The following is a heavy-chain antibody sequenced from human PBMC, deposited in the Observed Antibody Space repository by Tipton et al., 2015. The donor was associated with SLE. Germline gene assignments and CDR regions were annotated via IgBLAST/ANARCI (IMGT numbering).Heavy chain of an antibody. J-gene: IGHJ4*02. CDR1: GFTFDDYA. CDR3: AKAYCSGGSCYEYYFDY. Sequence: SLRLSCAASGFTFDDYAMHWVRQAPGKGLEWVSGISWNSGSIGYADSVKGRFTISRDNAKNSLYLQMNSLRAEDTALYYCAKAYCSGGSCYEYYFDYWGQGTLVTVSS. D-gene: IGHD2-15*01. V-gene: IGHV3-9*01. CDR2: ISWNSGSI.